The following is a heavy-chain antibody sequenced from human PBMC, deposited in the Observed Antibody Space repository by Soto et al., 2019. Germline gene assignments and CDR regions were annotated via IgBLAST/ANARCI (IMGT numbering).Heavy chain of an antibody. CDR2: ISYDGSNK. V-gene: IGHV3-30-3*01. CDR1: GFTFSSYA. Sequence: GGSLRLSCAASGFTFSSYAMHWVRQAPGKGLEWVAVISYDGSNKYYADSVKGRFTISRDNSKNTLYLQMNSLRAEDTAVYYCARDLYSSSWYYFDYWGQGTLVTVSS. J-gene: IGHJ4*02. CDR3: ARDLYSSSWYYFDY. D-gene: IGHD6-13*01.